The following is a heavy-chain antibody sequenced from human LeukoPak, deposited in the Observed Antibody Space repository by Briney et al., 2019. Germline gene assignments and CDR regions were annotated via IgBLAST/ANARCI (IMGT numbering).Heavy chain of an antibody. CDR2: IYTSGNT. V-gene: IGHV4-4*07. J-gene: IGHJ4*02. CDR3: ARDSGRRGYPEYSFDY. CDR1: GGSIGTYY. D-gene: IGHD3-10*01. Sequence: PSETLSLTCTVSGGSIGTYYWSWIRQPAGKGLEWIGRIYTSGNTKYNPSLKSRVTTSVDTSKNQFSLKLTSLTAADTAIYYCARDSGRRGYPEYSFDYWGQGTLVTVSS.